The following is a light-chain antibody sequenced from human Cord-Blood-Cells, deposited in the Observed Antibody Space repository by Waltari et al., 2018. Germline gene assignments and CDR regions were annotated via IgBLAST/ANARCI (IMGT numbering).Light chain of an antibody. Sequence: EIVLTPSPATLPLSPGERATLSCGASQRVSSSYLAWYQQKPGLAPRLLIYDASSRATGIPDRFSGSGSGTDFTLTISRLEPEDFAVYYCQQYGSSPPYTFGQGTKLEIK. J-gene: IGKJ2*01. CDR3: QQYGSSPPYT. CDR1: QRVSSSY. V-gene: IGKV3D-20*01. CDR2: DAS.